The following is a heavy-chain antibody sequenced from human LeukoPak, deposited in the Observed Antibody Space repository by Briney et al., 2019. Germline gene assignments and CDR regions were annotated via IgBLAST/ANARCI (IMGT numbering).Heavy chain of an antibody. Sequence: GASVKVSCKASGYTFTSYYIHWVRQAPGQGLEWMGVINPSGDSTTYAQNFQGRVTMTRDTSTSTVYMELRSLRSEDTAIYYCAKLATSDTGETYWGQGTLVTVSS. CDR2: INPSGDST. V-gene: IGHV1-46*01. CDR1: GYTFTSYY. D-gene: IGHD3-16*01. CDR3: AKLATSDTGETY. J-gene: IGHJ4*02.